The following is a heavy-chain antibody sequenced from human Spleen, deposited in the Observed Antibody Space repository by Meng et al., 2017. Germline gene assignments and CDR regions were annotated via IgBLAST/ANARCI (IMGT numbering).Heavy chain of an antibody. CDR2: IYSGGST. Sequence: GESLKISCAASGFTVSSNYMNWVRQAPGKGLEWVSVIYSGGSTYYADSVKGRFTISRDTSKNTLYRQRNSLRAEDTAVYYCASDLVHYDRSGYLGGYYYYGMDVWGQGTTVTVSS. CDR1: GFTVSSNY. CDR3: ASDLVHYDRSGYLGGYYYYGMDV. J-gene: IGHJ6*02. D-gene: IGHD3-22*01. V-gene: IGHV3-66*02.